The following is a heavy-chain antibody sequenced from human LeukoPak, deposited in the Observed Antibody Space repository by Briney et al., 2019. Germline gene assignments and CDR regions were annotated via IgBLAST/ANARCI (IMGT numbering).Heavy chain of an antibody. V-gene: IGHV3-64D*06. Sequence: ESLRLSCSTSGFTFSNHFMHWVRQAPGKGLEYVSSIGPNGASTLYADSVKGRFTISRDNSKNALYLQLTSLRLEDTALYYCVKDLTGTWSFDYWGQGTLVTVSS. J-gene: IGHJ4*02. CDR2: IGPNGAST. CDR1: GFTFSNHF. CDR3: VKDLTGTWSFDY. D-gene: IGHD3-9*01.